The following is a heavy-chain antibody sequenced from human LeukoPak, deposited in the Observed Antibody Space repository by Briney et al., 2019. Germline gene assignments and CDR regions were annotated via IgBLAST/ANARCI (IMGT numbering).Heavy chain of an antibody. D-gene: IGHD1-1*01. J-gene: IGHJ6*04. CDR2: IAYDGNNT. V-gene: IGHV3-30*18. CDR1: GFIFSDYG. CDR3: AKTGMLRRVGYLDV. Sequence: GRSLRLSCVASGFIFSDYGIQWVRQAPGKGLEWVAVIAYDGNNTYYGDSVRGRFTISRDNSKKMVYLEMNSLRVEDTAVYCCAKTGMLRRVGYLDVWGKGTAVIVSS.